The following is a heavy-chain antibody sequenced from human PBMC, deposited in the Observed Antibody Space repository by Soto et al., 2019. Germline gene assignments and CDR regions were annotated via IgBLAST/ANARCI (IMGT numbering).Heavy chain of an antibody. D-gene: IGHD5-12*01. CDR1: GFAFSTYA. Sequence: EVQLLESGGALEHPGGSLRLSCAASGFAFSTYAMTWVRQAPGKGLEWVSVISGSGGSSYYAASVKGRFTISRDNSKNTVYLQMNGLRAEDTDLYFCAKVTKRAAAGRYEYYKYGMDVWGQGTTVTVSS. J-gene: IGHJ6*02. V-gene: IGHV3-23*01. CDR2: ISGSGGSS. CDR3: AKVTKRAAAGRYEYYKYGMDV.